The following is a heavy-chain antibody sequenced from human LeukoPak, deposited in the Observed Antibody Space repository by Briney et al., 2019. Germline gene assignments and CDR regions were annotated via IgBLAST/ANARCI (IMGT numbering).Heavy chain of an antibody. CDR1: GFTFSAYS. CDR3: AREGRDAFNPLFDY. V-gene: IGHV3-21*01. Sequence: GGSLRLSCTASGFTFSAYSMTWVRQAPGKGLEWVSSINGHFNCIYYADSVKGRFTISRDNTKNSLYLHMNSLRADDTAVYYCAREGRDAFNPLFDYWGQGTLVTVSS. CDR2: INGHFNCI. J-gene: IGHJ4*02. D-gene: IGHD5-24*01.